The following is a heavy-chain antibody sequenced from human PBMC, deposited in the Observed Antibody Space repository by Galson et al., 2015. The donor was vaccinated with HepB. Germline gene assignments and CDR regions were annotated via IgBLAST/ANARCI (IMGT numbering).Heavy chain of an antibody. Sequence: SLRLSCAASGFTFSSYSMNWVRQAPGKGLEWVSSISSSSSYIYYADSVKGRFTISRDNAKNSLYLQMNSLRAEDTAVYYCARVWGIVATIYIAYYGMDVWGQGTTVTVSS. D-gene: IGHD5-12*01. CDR2: ISSSSSYI. J-gene: IGHJ6*02. CDR1: GFTFSSYS. CDR3: ARVWGIVATIYIAYYGMDV. V-gene: IGHV3-21*01.